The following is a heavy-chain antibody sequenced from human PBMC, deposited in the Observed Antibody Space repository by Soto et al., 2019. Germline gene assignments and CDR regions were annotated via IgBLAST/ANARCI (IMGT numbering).Heavy chain of an antibody. D-gene: IGHD3-3*01. V-gene: IGHV3-21*01. CDR2: ISSSSSYI. CDR3: ASANLGSGYPYYFDY. J-gene: IGHJ4*02. CDR1: GFTFSSYS. Sequence: PGGSLRLSCSASGFTFSSYSMNWVRQAPGKGLEWVSSISSSSSYIYYADSVKGRFTISRDNAKNSLYLQMNSLRAEDTAVYYCASANLGSGYPYYFDYWGQGTLVTVSS.